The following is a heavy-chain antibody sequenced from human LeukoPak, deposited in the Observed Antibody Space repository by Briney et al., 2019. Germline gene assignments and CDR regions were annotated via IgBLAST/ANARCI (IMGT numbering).Heavy chain of an antibody. D-gene: IGHD3-9*01. CDR2: IYYSGST. V-gene: IGHV4-59*01. CDR1: GGSIRTYY. CDR3: ARGGRAPLVLRYFDWLLAGAFDI. Sequence: PSETLSLTCTVSGGSIRTYYWSWIRQPPGKGLECIGYIYYSGSTNYNPSLMSRVTISVDTSKNQFSLKLSSVTAADTAVYYCARGGRAPLVLRYFDWLLAGAFDIWGQGTMVTVSS. J-gene: IGHJ3*02.